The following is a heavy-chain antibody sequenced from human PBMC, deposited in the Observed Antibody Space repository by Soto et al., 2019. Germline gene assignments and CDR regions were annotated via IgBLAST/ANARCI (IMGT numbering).Heavy chain of an antibody. J-gene: IGHJ6*02. D-gene: IGHD2-2*01. CDR3: ARSVSFRYQLLKRGMDV. V-gene: IGHV1-69*13. Sequence: SVKVSCKASGGTFSSYAISWVRQAPGQGLEWMGGIIPIFGTANYAQKFQGRVTITANESTSTAYMELSSLRSEDTAVYYCARSVSFRYQLLKRGMDVWGQGTTVTVSS. CDR1: GGTFSSYA. CDR2: IIPIFGTA.